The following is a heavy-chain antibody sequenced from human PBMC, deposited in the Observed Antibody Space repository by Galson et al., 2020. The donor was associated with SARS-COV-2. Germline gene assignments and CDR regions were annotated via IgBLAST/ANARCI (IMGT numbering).Heavy chain of an antibody. D-gene: IGHD2-8*02. J-gene: IGHJ4*02. Sequence: GRSLRLSCAAAGFMLSNYWMSWVRQAPGRGLEWIGKIKGEGSEKYYGDSVKGRFTMSRDNAKNSLYLQMNSLGAEDTALYYCATQAWSNFDYWGQGTLVTFSS. CDR1: GFMLSNYW. CDR3: ATQAWSNFDY. CDR2: IKGEGSEK. V-gene: IGHV3-7*02.